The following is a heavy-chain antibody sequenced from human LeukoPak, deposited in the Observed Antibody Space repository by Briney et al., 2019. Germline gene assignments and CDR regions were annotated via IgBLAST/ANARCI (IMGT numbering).Heavy chain of an antibody. CDR3: ASHVYYDILIGYYKGYYFDY. V-gene: IGHV4-39*01. J-gene: IGHJ4*02. CDR2: IYYSGST. Sequence: PSETLSLTCTVSGGSISSSSYYWGWIRQPPGKGLEWIGSIYYSGSTYYNPSLKSRVTISVDTSKNQFSLKLSSVTAADTAVYYCASHVYYDILIGYYKGYYFDYWGQGTLVTVSS. CDR1: GGSISSSSYY. D-gene: IGHD3-9*01.